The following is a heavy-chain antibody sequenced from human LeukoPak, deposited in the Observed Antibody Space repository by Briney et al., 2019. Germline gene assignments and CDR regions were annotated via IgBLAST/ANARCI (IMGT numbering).Heavy chain of an antibody. CDR1: GFTYSDAW. Sequence: PGGPLRLSCAASGFTYSDAWMGWFRQAPGKVLLGVGSIKRKTDGGGTDYAALVKGRFTISRDDSTNTLYLQMNSLKNEDTSVFFFKPETEYEILTGYWNDAFDIWGQGTMVTVSS. CDR3: KPETEYEILTGYWNDAFDI. V-gene: IGHV3-15*01. D-gene: IGHD3-9*01. J-gene: IGHJ3*02. CDR2: IKRKTDGGGT.